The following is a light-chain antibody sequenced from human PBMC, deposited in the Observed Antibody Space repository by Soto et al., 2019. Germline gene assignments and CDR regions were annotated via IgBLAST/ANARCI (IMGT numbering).Light chain of an antibody. CDR2: KAS. Sequence: DIQMTQSPSTLSASVGDRVTITCRASQSISSWLAWYQQKPGKAPKLLIYKASSLESGVPSRFSGSGSGTEFPLTISSLQPDDFDTYYCQQYNSYWTFGQGTKVEIK. CDR3: QQYNSYWT. V-gene: IGKV1-5*03. J-gene: IGKJ1*01. CDR1: QSISSW.